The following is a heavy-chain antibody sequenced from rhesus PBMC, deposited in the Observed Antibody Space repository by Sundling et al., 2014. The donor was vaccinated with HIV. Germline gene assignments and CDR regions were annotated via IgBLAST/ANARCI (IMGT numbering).Heavy chain of an antibody. CDR3: ARAPTKNGGYTWVY. CDR1: GYTFTSYS. D-gene: IGHD6-37*01. V-gene: IGHV1-200*01. CDR2: INPSRGNT. Sequence: QVQLVQSGPEVKKPGASVKLSCKASGYTFTSYSMTWVRQAPGQGLECMGWINPSRGNTGYAQRFQGRVTMTTDTSTSTAYMELSSLRFEDTAVYYCARAPTKNGGYTWVYWGQGVLVTVSS. J-gene: IGHJ4*01.